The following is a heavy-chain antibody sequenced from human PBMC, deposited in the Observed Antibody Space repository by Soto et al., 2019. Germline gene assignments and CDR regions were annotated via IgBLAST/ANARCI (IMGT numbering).Heavy chain of an antibody. J-gene: IGHJ5*02. V-gene: IGHV3-23*01. Sequence: GGSLRLSCAASGFTFSSYAMSWVRQAPGKGLEWVSAISGSGGSTYYADSVKGRFTISRDNSKNTLYLQMNSLRAEDTAVYYCAKDMFREAYYYDSSGYYWPTWGQGTLVTVSS. CDR2: ISGSGGST. CDR1: GFTFSSYA. CDR3: AKDMFREAYYYDSSGYYWPT. D-gene: IGHD3-22*01.